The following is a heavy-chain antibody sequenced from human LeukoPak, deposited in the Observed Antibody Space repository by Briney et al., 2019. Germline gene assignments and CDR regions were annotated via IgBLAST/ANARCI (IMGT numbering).Heavy chain of an antibody. J-gene: IGHJ4*02. V-gene: IGHV3-48*03. Sequence: GGSLRLSCAASGFTFSSYETNWVRQAPGKGLEWVSYISSSGSTIYYADSVKGRFTISRDNAKNSLYLQMNSLRAEDTAVYYCARDRQVTPFDYWGQGTLVTASS. CDR1: GFTFSSYE. D-gene: IGHD2-21*02. CDR3: ARDRQVTPFDY. CDR2: ISSSGSTI.